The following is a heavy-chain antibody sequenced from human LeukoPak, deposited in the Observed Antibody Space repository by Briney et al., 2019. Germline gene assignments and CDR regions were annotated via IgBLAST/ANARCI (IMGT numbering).Heavy chain of an antibody. CDR3: ARAVIAAAGNDFDY. J-gene: IGHJ4*02. CDR2: IIPILGIA. D-gene: IGHD6-13*01. CDR1: GGTFSSYT. V-gene: IGHV1-69*02. Sequence: ASVKVSCKASGGTFSSYTISWVRQAPGQGLEWMGRIIPILGIANYAQKFQGRVTITADKSTSTAYMDLSSLRSEDTAVYYCARAVIAAAGNDFDYWGQGTLVTVSS.